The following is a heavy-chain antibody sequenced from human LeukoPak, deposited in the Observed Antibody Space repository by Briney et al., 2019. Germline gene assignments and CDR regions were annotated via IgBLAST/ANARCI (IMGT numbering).Heavy chain of an antibody. Sequence: SETLSLTCAVSGYSISSGYYWGWIRQPPGKGLEWIGSIYHSGSTYYNPSLKSRVNISVDTSKNQFSLKLSSVTAADTAVYYRARRRVGFTVDYWSQGTLVTVSS. D-gene: IGHD1-26*01. CDR2: IYHSGST. CDR3: ARRRVGFTVDY. CDR1: GYSISSGYY. V-gene: IGHV4-38-2*01. J-gene: IGHJ4*02.